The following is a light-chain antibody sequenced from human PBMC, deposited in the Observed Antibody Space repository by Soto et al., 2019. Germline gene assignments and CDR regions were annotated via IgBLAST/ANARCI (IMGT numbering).Light chain of an antibody. CDR3: QQYNNWPLT. Sequence: EIVMTQSPATLSVSPGESATLSCRASQSVSNNLAWYQQKPGQAPRLLIYGASARATGIPARFSGSGSGTEFTLNISSLQSEDFAVYYCQQYNNWPLTFGGGTKVEIK. CDR2: GAS. V-gene: IGKV3-15*01. CDR1: QSVSNN. J-gene: IGKJ4*01.